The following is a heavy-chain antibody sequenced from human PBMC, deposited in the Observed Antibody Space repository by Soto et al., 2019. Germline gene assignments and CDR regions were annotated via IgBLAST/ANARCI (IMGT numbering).Heavy chain of an antibody. V-gene: IGHV4-39*07. CDR3: ARGVLH. J-gene: IGHJ4*01. CDR2: ITDSGTT. Sequence: SETLSLTCTVSGGSITSSGYYWGWIRQPPGKGLEWSGSITDSGTTYYHPSLKSRLTISVDTSKNQLSLRLNSVTAADTAVYYCARGVLHWGQGTLVTVSS. CDR1: GGSITSSGYY.